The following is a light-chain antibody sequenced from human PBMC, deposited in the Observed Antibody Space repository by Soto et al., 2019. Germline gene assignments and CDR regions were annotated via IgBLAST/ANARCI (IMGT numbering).Light chain of an antibody. CDR2: DVS. V-gene: IGLV2-14*01. J-gene: IGLJ2*01. CDR1: SGDVGTYNY. CDR3: SSYTSTSTLE. Sequence: QSALTQPASVSESPGQSITISCTGTSGDVGTYNYVSWYQQHPGKAPKLMIYDVSNRPSGVSDRFSGSKSDNTASLTISGLQAEDEADYYCSSYTSTSTLEFGGGTKLTVL.